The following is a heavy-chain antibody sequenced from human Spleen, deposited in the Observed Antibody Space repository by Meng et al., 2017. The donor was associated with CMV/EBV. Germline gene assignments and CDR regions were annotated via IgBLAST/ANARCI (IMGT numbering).Heavy chain of an antibody. CDR2: IKQDGSEK. J-gene: IGHJ4*02. CDR3: ATLKRATPVYFES. Sequence: GESLKISCVGPGFIFRNYWVSWVRQAPRKGLEWVASIKQDGSEKYSADSVKGRFTISRDNTKTSLFLDMKSLRGEDTAAYYCATLKRATPVYFESWGQGTLVTVSS. CDR1: GFIFRNYW. V-gene: IGHV3-7*01.